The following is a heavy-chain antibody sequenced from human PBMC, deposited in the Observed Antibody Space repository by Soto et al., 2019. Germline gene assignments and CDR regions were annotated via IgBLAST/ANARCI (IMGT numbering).Heavy chain of an antibody. CDR2: IVPLFDTA. CDR1: GGTFSNYI. CDR3: ASLRLGYSNSISCSMDV. D-gene: IGHD2-2*01. J-gene: IGHJ6*02. V-gene: IGHV1-69*13. Sequence: ASVKVSCKASGGTFSNYIINWVRQAPGQGLAWMGGIVPLFDTANYAQKFRGRVTITADASTSTVFMELSGLRPEDTAVYYCASLRLGYSNSISCSMDVWGQGTSVTVSS.